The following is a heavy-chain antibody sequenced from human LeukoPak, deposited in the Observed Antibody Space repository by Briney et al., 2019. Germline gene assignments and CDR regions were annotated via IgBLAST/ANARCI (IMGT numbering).Heavy chain of an antibody. CDR1: GFTFSSYW. D-gene: IGHD3-10*01. CDR3: ARENSLWFGEGTDAFDI. J-gene: IGHJ3*02. CDR2: IKQDGSEK. Sequence: GGSLRLSCAASGFTFSSYWMSWVRQAPGKGLEWVANIKQDGSEKYYVDSVKGRFTISRDNAKNSLYLQMNSLRAEDTAVYYCARENSLWFGEGTDAFDIWGQGTMVTVSS. V-gene: IGHV3-7*01.